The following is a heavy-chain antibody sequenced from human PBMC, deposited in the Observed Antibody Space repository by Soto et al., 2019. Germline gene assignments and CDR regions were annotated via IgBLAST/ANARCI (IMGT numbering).Heavy chain of an antibody. V-gene: IGHV3-30*18. CDR1: GFTFSSYG. CDR3: AKEPYCSGGSCYGLDY. CDR2: ISYDGSNK. J-gene: IGHJ4*02. D-gene: IGHD2-15*01. Sequence: QVQLVESGGGVVQPGRSLRLSCAASGFTFSSYGMHWVRQAPGKGLEWVAVISYDGSNKYYADSVKGRFTISRDNSKKTLYLQMNSLRAEDTAVYYCAKEPYCSGGSCYGLDYWGQGTLVTVSS.